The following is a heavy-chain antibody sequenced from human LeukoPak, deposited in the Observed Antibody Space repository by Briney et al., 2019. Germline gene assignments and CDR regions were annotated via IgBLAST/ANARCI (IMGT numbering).Heavy chain of an antibody. V-gene: IGHV3-7*03. Sequence: GGSLRLSCAASGFTFSSYWMSWVRQAPGKGLEWVANINQDGSEKNSVDSVKGRFSISRDNAENSLYLQMNSLRAEDTAVYYCARRGSYSIHDCWGQGTLVTVSS. D-gene: IGHD2-15*01. CDR1: GFTFSSYW. CDR2: INQDGSEK. J-gene: IGHJ4*02. CDR3: ARRGSYSIHDC.